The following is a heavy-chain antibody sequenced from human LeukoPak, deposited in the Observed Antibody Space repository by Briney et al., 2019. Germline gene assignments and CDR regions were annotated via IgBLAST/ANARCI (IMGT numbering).Heavy chain of an antibody. V-gene: IGHV3-30*04. D-gene: IGHD2-2*01. CDR1: GFTFSSYA. CDR2: ISDDGSNK. Sequence: GGSLRLSCAASGFTFSSYAMHWVRQAPGKGLEWVAVISDDGSNKYYADSVKGRFTISRDNSKNTLYLQMNSLRAEDTAVYYCARGRFGPAADDAFDIWGQGTMVTVSS. CDR3: ARGRFGPAADDAFDI. J-gene: IGHJ3*02.